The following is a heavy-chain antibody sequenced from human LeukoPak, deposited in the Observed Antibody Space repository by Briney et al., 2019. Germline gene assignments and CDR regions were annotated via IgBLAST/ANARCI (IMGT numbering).Heavy chain of an antibody. CDR2: IYYSGST. J-gene: IGHJ6*03. Sequence: SETLSLTCTVSGGSISSSSYYWGWIRQPPGKGLEWIGSIYYSGSTYYNPSLKSRVTISVDTSKNQFSLKLSSVTAADTAVYYCARKQRYCSSTSCETYYYYYYMDVRGKGTTVTVSS. V-gene: IGHV4-39*01. CDR1: GGSISSSSYY. D-gene: IGHD2-2*01. CDR3: ARKQRYCSSTSCETYYYYYYMDV.